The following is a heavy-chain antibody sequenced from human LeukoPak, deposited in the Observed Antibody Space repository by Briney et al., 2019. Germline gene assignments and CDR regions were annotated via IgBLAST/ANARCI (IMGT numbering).Heavy chain of an antibody. Sequence: GGSLRLSCAASGFTFSSYAMSWVRQAPGKGLEWVSAISGSGGSTYYADSVKGRFTISRDNSKNTLYLQMNSLRAEDTAVYYCAREGRYYGSGSYYRGRGSNWFDPWGQGTLVTVSS. V-gene: IGHV3-23*01. CDR3: AREGRYYGSGSYYRGRGSNWFDP. CDR1: GFTFSSYA. J-gene: IGHJ5*02. D-gene: IGHD3-10*01. CDR2: ISGSGGST.